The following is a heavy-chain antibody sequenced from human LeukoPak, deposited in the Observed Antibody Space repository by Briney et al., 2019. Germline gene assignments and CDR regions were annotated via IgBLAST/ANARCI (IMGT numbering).Heavy chain of an antibody. CDR3: AREGLASITIFGVVTN. CDR2: IYYSGST. J-gene: IGHJ4*02. CDR1: GGSINRYY. V-gene: IGHV4-59*12. Sequence: SETLSLTCTVSGGSINRYYWSWIRQPPGKGLEWIGYIYYSGSTNYNPSLKSRVTISVDTSKNQFSLKLSSVTAADTAVYYCAREGLASITIFGVVTNWGQGTLVTVSS. D-gene: IGHD3-3*01.